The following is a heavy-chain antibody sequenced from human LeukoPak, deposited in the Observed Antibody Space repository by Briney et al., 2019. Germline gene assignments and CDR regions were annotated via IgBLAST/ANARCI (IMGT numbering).Heavy chain of an antibody. CDR3: AAIPASNYYYMDV. J-gene: IGHJ6*03. Sequence: SETLSLTCAVYSGSFSGYYWSWIRQPPGKGLEWIGEINHSGSTNYNPSLKSRVTISVDTSKNQFSLKLSSVTAADTAVYWGAAIPASNYYYMDVWGKGTTATVSS. CDR1: SGSFSGYY. V-gene: IGHV4-34*01. D-gene: IGHD2-2*01. CDR2: INHSGST.